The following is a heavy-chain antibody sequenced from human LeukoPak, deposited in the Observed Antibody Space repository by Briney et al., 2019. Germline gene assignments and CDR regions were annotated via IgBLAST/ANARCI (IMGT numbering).Heavy chain of an antibody. CDR1: GYTFTSYY. Sequence: ASVKVSCKASGYTFTSYYMHWVRQAPGQGLEWMGWISAYNGNTNYAQKLQGRVTMTTDTSTSTAYMELRSLRSDDTAVYYCAREERSSSWLHWGQGTLVTVSS. D-gene: IGHD6-13*01. J-gene: IGHJ4*02. CDR2: ISAYNGNT. V-gene: IGHV1-18*04. CDR3: AREERSSSWLH.